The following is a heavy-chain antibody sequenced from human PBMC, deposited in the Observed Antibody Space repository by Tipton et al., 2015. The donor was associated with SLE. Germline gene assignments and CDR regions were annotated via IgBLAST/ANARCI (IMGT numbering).Heavy chain of an antibody. V-gene: IGHV4-59*08. J-gene: IGHJ3*02. CDR3: ARQPTQFQLLPRRAFDI. CDR1: GGSISSHF. Sequence: TLSLTCTVSGGSISSHFWSWVRQPPGKGLEWIGQIYYSGTTNYNPSLESRVTISVDTSKNQFSLKLSSVTAADTAVYYCARQPTQFQLLPRRAFDIWGQGTMVTVSS. D-gene: IGHD2-2*01. CDR2: IYYSGTT.